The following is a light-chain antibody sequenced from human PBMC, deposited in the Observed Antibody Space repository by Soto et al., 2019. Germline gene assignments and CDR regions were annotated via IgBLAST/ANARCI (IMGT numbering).Light chain of an antibody. Sequence: EVVMTQSPATLSVSPGERVTLSRRASQSVRSNLAWYQQKPGQAPRLLIYGASSRATGIPDRFSGSGSGTDFTLTISRLEPEDFAVYICQQYGTSPRTFGQGTRLEIK. CDR1: QSVRSN. J-gene: IGKJ5*01. CDR3: QQYGTSPRT. CDR2: GAS. V-gene: IGKV3-20*01.